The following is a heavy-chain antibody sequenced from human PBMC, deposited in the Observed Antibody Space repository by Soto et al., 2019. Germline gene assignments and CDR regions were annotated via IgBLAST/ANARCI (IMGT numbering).Heavy chain of an antibody. CDR3: ARDRYCTNGVCPNLDY. Sequence: QVQLVQSGAEEKKPGASAKVSCKASGYTFTSYAMHWVRQAPGQRLEWMGWINAGNGNTKYSQKFQGRVTITRDTXAXXAYMELSSLRSEDTAVYYCARDRYCTNGVCPNLDYWGQGTLVTVSS. CDR1: GYTFTSYA. V-gene: IGHV1-3*05. D-gene: IGHD2-8*01. J-gene: IGHJ4*02. CDR2: INAGNGNT.